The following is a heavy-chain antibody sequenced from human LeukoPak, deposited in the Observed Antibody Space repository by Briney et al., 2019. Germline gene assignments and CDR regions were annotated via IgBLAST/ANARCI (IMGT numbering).Heavy chain of an antibody. CDR3: ARDHYYDSSGSDY. V-gene: IGHV1-2*02. D-gene: IGHD3-22*01. Sequence: ASVKVSCKASGYTFTSYGISWVRQAPGQGLEWMGWINPNSGGTNYAQKFQGRVTMTRDTSISTAYMELSRLRSDDTAVYYCARDHYYDSSGSDYWGQGTLVTVSS. CDR2: INPNSGGT. J-gene: IGHJ4*02. CDR1: GYTFTSYG.